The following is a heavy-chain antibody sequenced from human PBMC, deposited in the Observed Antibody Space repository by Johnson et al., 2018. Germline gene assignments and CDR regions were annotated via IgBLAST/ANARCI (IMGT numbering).Heavy chain of an antibody. J-gene: IGHJ4*02. V-gene: IGHV1-69*09. CDR3: ARGVTGRKVGANYYFDY. CDR2: IIPILGIA. Sequence: QVQLVESGAEVKKPGSSVKVSCKASGGPFSSYTISWVRQAPGQGLEWMGRIIPILGIANYAQKFQGRVTITADKSTSTTYMELSSLGSEETGVYYCARGVTGRKVGANYYFDYWGQGTLVTVSS. CDR1: GGPFSSYT. D-gene: IGHD1-26*01.